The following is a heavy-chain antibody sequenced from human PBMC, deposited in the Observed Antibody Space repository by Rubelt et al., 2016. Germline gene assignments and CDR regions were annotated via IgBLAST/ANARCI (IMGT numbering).Heavy chain of an antibody. V-gene: IGHV3-73*01. CDR2: IRSKANSYAT. Sequence: GLEWVGRIRSKANSYATAYAASVKGRFTISRDDSKNTLYLQMNSLRAEDTAVYYCAKERHYGSGSYNYWGQGTLVTVSS. D-gene: IGHD3-10*01. J-gene: IGHJ4*02. CDR3: AKERHYGSGSYNY.